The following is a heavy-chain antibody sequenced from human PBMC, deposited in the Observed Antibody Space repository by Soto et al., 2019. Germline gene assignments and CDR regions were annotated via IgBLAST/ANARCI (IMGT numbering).Heavy chain of an antibody. CDR3: ARDREYCSGGSCYGSFDY. D-gene: IGHD2-15*01. CDR1: GFTFSSYS. CDR2: ISSSSSTI. Sequence: GGSLRLSCAASGFTFSSYSMNWVRQAPGKGLEWVSYISSSSSTIYYADSVKGRFTISRDNAKNSLYLQMNSLRDEDTAVYYCARDREYCSGGSCYGSFDYWGQGTLVTSPQ. J-gene: IGHJ4*02. V-gene: IGHV3-48*02.